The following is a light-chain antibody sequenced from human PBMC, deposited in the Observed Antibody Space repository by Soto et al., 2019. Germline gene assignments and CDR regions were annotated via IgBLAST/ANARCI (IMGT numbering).Light chain of an antibody. CDR3: QQYYSTPWT. V-gene: IGKV4-1*01. J-gene: IGKJ1*01. Sequence: DIVMTQSPDSLAVSLGERATINCKSSQSILYDSNNKNYLTWYQQKPGQPPKLLIYWASTRESGVPDRFSGSGSGTDFTLTISSLQAEDVAVYYCQQYYSTPWTFGQVTKVEIK. CDR1: QSILYDSNNKNY. CDR2: WAS.